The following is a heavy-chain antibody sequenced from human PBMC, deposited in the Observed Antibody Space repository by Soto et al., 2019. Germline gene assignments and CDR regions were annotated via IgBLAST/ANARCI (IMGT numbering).Heavy chain of an antibody. V-gene: IGHV4-39*01. J-gene: IGHJ5*02. CDR2: IYYSGST. Sequence: QLQLQESGPGLVKPSETLSLTCTVSGGSISSSSYYWGWIRQPPGKGLEWIGSIYYSGSTYYNPSLKSRVTISVDTSKYRFSLKLSAVTPADTAVYHCARQLNAKPHSNWFDPWGQGTLVTVSS. CDR1: GGSISSSSYY. CDR3: ARQLNAKPHSNWFDP.